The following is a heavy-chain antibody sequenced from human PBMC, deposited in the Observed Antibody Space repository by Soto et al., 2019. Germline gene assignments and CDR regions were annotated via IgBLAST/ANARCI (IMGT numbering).Heavy chain of an antibody. D-gene: IGHD3-10*01. CDR2: INPKFGDT. CDR1: GYTFTAYY. J-gene: IGHJ6*02. CDR3: ARNMDYYYGPGSGNGHGL. Sequence: QVQLVQSGAEVKEPGDSVRVSCEASGYTFTAYYIHWVRQAPGQGLEWMGWINPKFGDTTYAQDFQGRVSMTRDMSISTVYMELSRLTSDDTAIYYCARNMDYYYGPGSGNGHGLWAQGTTVTVFS. V-gene: IGHV1-2*02.